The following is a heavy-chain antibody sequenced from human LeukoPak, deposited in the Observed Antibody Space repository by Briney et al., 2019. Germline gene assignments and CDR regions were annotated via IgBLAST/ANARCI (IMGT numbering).Heavy chain of an antibody. CDR3: ARDDFWSGYYTGIGYYYYYYGMDV. CDR2: MNPNSGNT. Sequence: GASVKVSCKASGYTFTSYDINWVRQATGQGLEWVGWMNPNSGNTGYAQKFQGRVTMTRNTSISTAYMEPSSLRSEDTAVYYCARDDFWSGYYTGIGYYYYYYGMDVWGQGTTVTVSS. J-gene: IGHJ6*02. CDR1: GYTFTSYD. D-gene: IGHD3-3*01. V-gene: IGHV1-8*01.